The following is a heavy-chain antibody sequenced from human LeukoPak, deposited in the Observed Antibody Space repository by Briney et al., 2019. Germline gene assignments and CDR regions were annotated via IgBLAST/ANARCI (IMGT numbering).Heavy chain of an antibody. Sequence: ASVKVSCKASGYTFTSFDINWVRQATGQGLEWMGTFNPSDGRATYAQKFQGRITVTRDTSTSTVYMELSRLTSEDTAVYYCAREGGDGYKAGQYWGQGTLVTVSS. CDR1: GYTFTSFD. V-gene: IGHV1-46*01. J-gene: IGHJ4*02. CDR2: FNPSDGRA. D-gene: IGHD5-24*01. CDR3: AREGGDGYKAGQY.